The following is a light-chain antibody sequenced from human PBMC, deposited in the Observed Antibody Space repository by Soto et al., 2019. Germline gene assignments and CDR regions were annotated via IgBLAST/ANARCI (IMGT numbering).Light chain of an antibody. CDR2: KAS. CDR1: QSISSW. V-gene: IGKV1-5*03. CDR3: QQYSTSSRA. J-gene: IGKJ1*01. Sequence: DIQMTQSPSTLSATAGDRVTITCRASQSISSWLAWYQQKPGKAPNLLIYKASSLESGVPSGFSGSGYGTEFTLTISSLQPDDFATFYCQQYSTSSRAFGQGTKVDIK.